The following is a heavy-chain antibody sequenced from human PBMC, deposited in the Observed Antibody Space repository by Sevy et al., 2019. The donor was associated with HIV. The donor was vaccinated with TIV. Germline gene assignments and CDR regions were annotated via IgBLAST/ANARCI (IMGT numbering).Heavy chain of an antibody. Sequence: GGYLRLSCAASGFTFTNYWMSWVRQTPGKGLEWMATIKQDESEKYYVDSVKGRFAISRDNGKNSVSLQMNGLRAEDTALYYCAREVGGYNWRPYYFDSWGQGTLVTVSS. V-gene: IGHV3-7*01. CDR2: IKQDESEK. J-gene: IGHJ4*02. D-gene: IGHD5-12*01. CDR1: GFTFTNYW. CDR3: AREVGGYNWRPYYFDS.